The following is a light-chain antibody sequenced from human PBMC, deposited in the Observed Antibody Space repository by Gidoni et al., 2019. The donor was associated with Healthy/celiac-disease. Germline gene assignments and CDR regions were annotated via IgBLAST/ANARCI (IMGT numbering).Light chain of an antibody. CDR1: QSVSSY. J-gene: IGKJ3*01. Sequence: EIVLTQSPSTLSLSPGERATRSCRASQSVSSYLAWYQQKPGQAPRLLIYDASNRATGIPARFRGSGSGTDITLTISSLEPEDCAVYYCQQRSNWPPRVTFGPGTKVDIK. CDR2: DAS. V-gene: IGKV3-11*01. CDR3: QQRSNWPPRVT.